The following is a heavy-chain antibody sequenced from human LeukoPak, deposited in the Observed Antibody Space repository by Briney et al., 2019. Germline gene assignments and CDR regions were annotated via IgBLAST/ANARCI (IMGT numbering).Heavy chain of an antibody. V-gene: IGHV1-46*01. Sequence: ASVKVSCKASGYTFISYYMHWVRQAPGQGLEWMGIINPSGGSTSHAQKFQGRVTMTRDTSTSTVYMELSSLRSEDTAVYYCARGHMLLWFGELLGPGAFDIWGQGTMVTVSS. CDR3: ARGHMLLWFGELLGPGAFDI. J-gene: IGHJ3*02. CDR2: INPSGGST. CDR1: GYTFISYY. D-gene: IGHD3-10*01.